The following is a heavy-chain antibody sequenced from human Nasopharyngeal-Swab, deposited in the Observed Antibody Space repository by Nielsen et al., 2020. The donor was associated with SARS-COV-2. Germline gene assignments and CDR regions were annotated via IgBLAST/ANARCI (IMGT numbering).Heavy chain of an antibody. J-gene: IGHJ4*02. Sequence: GGSLRLSCAASGFTFSNAWMSWVHQAPGKGLEWVAVIWYDGSNKYYADSVKGRFTISRDNSKNTLYLQMNSLRAEDTAVYYCGTVFEFWGQGTVVTVSS. D-gene: IGHD1/OR15-1a*01. V-gene: IGHV3-33*08. CDR1: GFTFSNAW. CDR3: GTVFEF. CDR2: IWYDGSNK.